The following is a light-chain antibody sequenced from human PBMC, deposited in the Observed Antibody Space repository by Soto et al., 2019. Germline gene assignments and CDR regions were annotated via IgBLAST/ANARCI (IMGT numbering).Light chain of an antibody. CDR3: SSFTSDTTWV. Sequence: QAVVTQPASVSGSPGQSITISCTGTNSDIGGYNFVSWYQQHPGKAPKLLIYDVTNRPSGVSSRFSGSKSGNTASLIISGLLDEDEADYYCSSFTSDTTWVFGGGTQLTVL. V-gene: IGLV2-14*03. J-gene: IGLJ2*01. CDR1: NSDIGGYNF. CDR2: DVT.